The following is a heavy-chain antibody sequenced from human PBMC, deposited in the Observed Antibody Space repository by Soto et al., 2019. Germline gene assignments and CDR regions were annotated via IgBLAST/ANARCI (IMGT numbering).Heavy chain of an antibody. Sequence: VQLLESGGGLVQPGGSLGLSCAGSGFTFANYAMSWVRQAPGKELEWVSVLSNSGGTTYYADSVKGRFTISRDNFKNTLYLQLDSLRAEDTAIYYCARFEGGASGTYGLDVWGQGTTVTVSS. D-gene: IGHD3-10*01. CDR1: GFTFANYA. CDR2: LSNSGGTT. J-gene: IGHJ6*02. V-gene: IGHV3-23*01. CDR3: ARFEGGASGTYGLDV.